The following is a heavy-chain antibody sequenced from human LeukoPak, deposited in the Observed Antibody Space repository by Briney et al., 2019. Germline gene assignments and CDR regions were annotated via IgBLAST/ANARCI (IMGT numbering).Heavy chain of an antibody. D-gene: IGHD2-2*02. CDR2: IYNSGTT. CDR3: AREPLPYNTIHDAFDV. CDR1: GASISSGTDY. V-gene: IGHV4-61*02. Sequence: PSQTLSLTCTVSGASISSGTDYWTWTRQPAGKGLEWIGRIYNSGTTNYSPSLRSRVTISVETSKNQFSLKLSSVTAADTAVYFCAREPLPYNTIHDAFDVWGQGTMVTVSS. J-gene: IGHJ3*01.